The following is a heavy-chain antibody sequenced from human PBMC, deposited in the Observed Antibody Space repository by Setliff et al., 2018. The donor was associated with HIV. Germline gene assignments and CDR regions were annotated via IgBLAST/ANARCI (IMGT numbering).Heavy chain of an antibody. J-gene: IGHJ4*02. Sequence: SGGSLRLSCAASGFTFSSYWMSWVRQAPGKGLEWVANIKQDGSEKYYVDSVKGRFTISRDNAKNSLYLQMNSLRAEDTAVYYCATPRGFYSSSGWGQGTLVTVSS. CDR1: GFTFSSYW. V-gene: IGHV3-7*03. D-gene: IGHD6-13*01. CDR3: ATPRGFYSSSG. CDR2: IKQDGSEK.